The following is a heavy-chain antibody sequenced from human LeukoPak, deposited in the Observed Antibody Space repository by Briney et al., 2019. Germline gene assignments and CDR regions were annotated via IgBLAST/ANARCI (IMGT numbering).Heavy chain of an antibody. CDR3: ARQTGSGLFILP. CDR1: GVSISSSNSY. CDR2: IYYSGNT. J-gene: IGHJ4*02. V-gene: IGHV4-39*01. D-gene: IGHD3/OR15-3a*01. Sequence: KASETLSLTCTVSGVSISSSNSYRGWIRQPPGKGLEWIGSIYYSGNTYYNASLKSQVSISIDTSKNRFSLKLTSVTAADTAVYYCARQTGSGLFILPGGQGTLVTVSS.